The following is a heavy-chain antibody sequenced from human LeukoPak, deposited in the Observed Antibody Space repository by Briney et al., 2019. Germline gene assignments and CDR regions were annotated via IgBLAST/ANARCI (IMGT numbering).Heavy chain of an antibody. CDR1: EYPFTDYY. D-gene: IGHD5-18*01. J-gene: IGHJ4*02. V-gene: IGHV1-2*02. Sequence: GASVRVSDTASEYPFTDYYMHWVRQAPGQGLEWMGWINPNRGGTDYAQKFQGRVTMTRDTSISTAYMELSRLRYDDTAVYYCASGYRFRNWGQGTLVTVSS. CDR2: INPNRGGT. CDR3: ASGYRFRN.